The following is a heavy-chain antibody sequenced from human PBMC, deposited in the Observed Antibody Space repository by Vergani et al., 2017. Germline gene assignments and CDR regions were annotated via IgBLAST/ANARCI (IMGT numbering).Heavy chain of an antibody. D-gene: IGHD5-24*01. CDR2: INPEDSDT. CDR3: ARQEGYNTLSFDY. Sequence: EVQLVQSGAEVKKSGESLKIFCQGSGYSFTRYWIGWVRQMPGKGLEWMGVINPEDSDTRYSTSFQGQVTISADKSIRTAYLQWSSLKASDTAMYYCARQEGYNTLSFDYWGQGTQVTVSS. V-gene: IGHV5-51*01. CDR1: GYSFTRYW. J-gene: IGHJ4*02.